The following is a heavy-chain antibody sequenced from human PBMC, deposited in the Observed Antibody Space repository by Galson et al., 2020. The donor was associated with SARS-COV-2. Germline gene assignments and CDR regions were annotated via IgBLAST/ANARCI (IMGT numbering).Heavy chain of an antibody. Sequence: SLRLSCAASGFTFSIYWMHWVRQAPGKGPVWVSRINPDESDTSYADSVRGRFTISRDNAKNTLHLQMDSLRAEDTAVYYCVRDRPTGWFTDYWGQGTLVSVSS. D-gene: IGHD6-19*01. V-gene: IGHV3-74*01. J-gene: IGHJ4*02. CDR2: INPDESDT. CDR1: GFTFSIYW. CDR3: VRDRPTGWFTDY.